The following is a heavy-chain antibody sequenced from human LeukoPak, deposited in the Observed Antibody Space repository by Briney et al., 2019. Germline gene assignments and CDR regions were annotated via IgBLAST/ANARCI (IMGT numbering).Heavy chain of an antibody. D-gene: IGHD6-25*01. V-gene: IGHV4-59*12. Sequence: PSETLSLTCTVSGGSISSYYWSWIRQPPGKGLEWIGYIYYSGSTNYNPSLKSRVTISVDTSKNQFSLKLSSVTAADTAVYYCARVSWGSGYFNWGQGTLVTVSS. J-gene: IGHJ4*02. CDR1: GGSISSYY. CDR2: IYYSGST. CDR3: ARVSWGSGYFN.